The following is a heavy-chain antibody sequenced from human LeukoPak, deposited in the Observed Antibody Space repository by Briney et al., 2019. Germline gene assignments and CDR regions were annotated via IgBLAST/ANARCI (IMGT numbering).Heavy chain of an antibody. CDR3: TKGSGYQSHYFDY. Sequence: PGGSLRLSCAAPGFTFSSYGMNWGRQAPGKGLEWAQGTSGSGSSTYYADSVKGRFTISRDNSKNTLFLQMNSLRAEDTAVYYCTKGSGYQSHYFDYWGQGTLVTVSS. CDR1: GFTFSSYG. J-gene: IGHJ4*02. D-gene: IGHD6-25*01. V-gene: IGHV3-23*01. CDR2: TSGSGSST.